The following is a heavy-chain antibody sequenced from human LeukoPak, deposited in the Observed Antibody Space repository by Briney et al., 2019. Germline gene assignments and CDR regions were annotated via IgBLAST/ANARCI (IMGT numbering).Heavy chain of an antibody. CDR1: GDSVSSGSYY. CDR3: ARVPNYYDSSGYYYAFDI. V-gene: IGHV4-61*01. Sequence: PSETLSLTCTVSGDSVSSGSYYWSWIRQPPGKGLEWIGYIYYSGSTNYNPSLKSRVTISVDTSKNQFSLKPNSVTAADTAVYYCARVPNYYDSSGYYYAFDIWGQGTMVTVSS. CDR2: IYYSGST. J-gene: IGHJ3*02. D-gene: IGHD3-22*01.